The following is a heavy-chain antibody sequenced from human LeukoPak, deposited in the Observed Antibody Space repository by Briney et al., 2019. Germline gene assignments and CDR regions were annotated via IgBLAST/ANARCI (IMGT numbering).Heavy chain of an antibody. D-gene: IGHD3-9*01. CDR3: AKITHYDILTGDFDY. CDR2: ISDSGGST. Sequence: GGSLRLSCAASGFTFSSYAMSWVRQAPGKGLEWVSAISDSGGSTYYADSVKGRFTISRDNSKNTLYLQMNSLRAEDTAIYYCAKITHYDILTGDFDYWGQGTLVTVSS. V-gene: IGHV3-23*01. CDR1: GFTFSSYA. J-gene: IGHJ4*02.